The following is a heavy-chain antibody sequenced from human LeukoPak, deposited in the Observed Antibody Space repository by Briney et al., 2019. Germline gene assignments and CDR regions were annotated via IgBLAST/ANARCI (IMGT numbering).Heavy chain of an antibody. J-gene: IGHJ4*02. CDR1: GGSISSGGYY. Sequence: PSETLSLTCTVSGGSISSGGYYWSWIRQHPGKGLEWIGYIYYSGSTYYNPSLKSRVTISVDTSKNQFSLRLSSVTAADTAVYYCASLPYSSGWYLGNRYYFDYWGQGTLVTVSS. CDR2: IYYSGST. V-gene: IGHV4-39*01. D-gene: IGHD6-19*01. CDR3: ASLPYSSGWYLGNRYYFDY.